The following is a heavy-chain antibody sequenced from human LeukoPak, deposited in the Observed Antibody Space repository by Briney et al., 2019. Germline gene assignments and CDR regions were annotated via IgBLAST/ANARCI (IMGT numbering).Heavy chain of an antibody. CDR1: GFTVSSNY. D-gene: IGHD4-17*01. V-gene: IGHV3-53*01. J-gene: IGHJ5*02. CDR3: ARTVGYGDYHWFDP. Sequence: PGGSLRLCCAASGFTVSSNYMSWVRQAPGKGLEWVSVIYSGVSTYYADSVKGRFTISRDNSKNTLYLQMNSLRAEDTAVYYCARTVGYGDYHWFDPWGQGTLVTVSS. CDR2: IYSGVST.